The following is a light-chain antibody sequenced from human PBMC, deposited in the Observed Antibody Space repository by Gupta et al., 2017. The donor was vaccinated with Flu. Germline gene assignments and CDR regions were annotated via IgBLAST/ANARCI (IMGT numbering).Light chain of an antibody. J-gene: IGLJ2*01. CDR2: GNS. Sequence: QSVLTQPPSVSGAPGQRVTISCTGSSSNIGADYDVHWYQHFPGTAPKLLIYGNSNRPSGVPDRFSGSKSGTSASLAIAGLQAEDEADYYCQSYDGSLSGFVVFGGGTKLTVL. V-gene: IGLV1-40*01. CDR3: QSYDGSLSGFVV. CDR1: SSNIGADYD.